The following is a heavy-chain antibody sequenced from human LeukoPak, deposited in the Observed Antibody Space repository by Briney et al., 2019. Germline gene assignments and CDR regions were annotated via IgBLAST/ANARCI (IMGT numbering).Heavy chain of an antibody. D-gene: IGHD1-1*01. V-gene: IGHV3-21*01. CDR1: GFTFRGYS. CDR2: ISSSSSYI. Sequence: GGSLRLSCAASGFTFRGYSMNWVRQAPGKGVEWVSCISSSSSYIYYADSVKGRFTISRDSAKNSLYLQMNSLRAEDTAVYYCARDLDRGYYYYYMDVWGKGTTVTVSS. J-gene: IGHJ6*03. CDR3: ARDLDRGYYYYYMDV.